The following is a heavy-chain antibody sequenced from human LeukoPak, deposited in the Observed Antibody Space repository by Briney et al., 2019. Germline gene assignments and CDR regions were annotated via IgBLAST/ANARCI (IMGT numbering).Heavy chain of an antibody. J-gene: IGHJ3*02. CDR3: VKERMVVRGVIMDAFDM. CDR2: ISINGGST. CDR1: GFTFSSYA. V-gene: IGHV3-64D*06. D-gene: IGHD3-10*01. Sequence: GGSLRLSCSASGFTFSSYAMHWVRQAPGKGLEYVSGISINGGSTDYADSVKGRFTISRDNSKNTVYLQMSSLRAEDTAVYYCVKERMVVRGVIMDAFDMWGQGTVVTVSS.